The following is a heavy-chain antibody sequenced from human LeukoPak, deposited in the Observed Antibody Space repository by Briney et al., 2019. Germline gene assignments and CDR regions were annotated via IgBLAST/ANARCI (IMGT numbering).Heavy chain of an antibody. CDR1: GYSISSGYY. J-gene: IGHJ3*02. V-gene: IGHV4-38-2*02. CDR3: ARGKFLDNAFDI. D-gene: IGHD2/OR15-2a*01. CDR2: IYHSGST. Sequence: PSETLSLTCTVSGYSISSGYYWGWIRQPPGKGLEWIGSIYHSGSTYYNPSLKSRVTISVDTSKNQFSLKLSSVTAADTAVYYCARGKFLDNAFDIWGQGTMVTVSS.